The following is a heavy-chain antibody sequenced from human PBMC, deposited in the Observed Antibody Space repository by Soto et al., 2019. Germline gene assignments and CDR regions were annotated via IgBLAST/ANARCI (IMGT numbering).Heavy chain of an antibody. CDR3: ARRWTARPPHHYYGMDV. J-gene: IGHJ6*02. CDR1: GYTFTSYY. Sequence: GASVKFSCKASGYTFTSYYMHWVRQAPGQGLEWMGIINPSGGSTSYAQKFQGRVTITADESTSTAYMELSSLRSEDTAVYYCARRWTARPPHHYYGMDVWGQGTTVTVSS. V-gene: IGHV1-46*01. CDR2: INPSGGST. D-gene: IGHD1-1*01.